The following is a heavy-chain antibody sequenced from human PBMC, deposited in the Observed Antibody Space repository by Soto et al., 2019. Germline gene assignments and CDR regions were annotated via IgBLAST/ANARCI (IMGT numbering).Heavy chain of an antibody. Sequence: PGGSLRLSCTASGFTFGDYAMSWFRQAPGKGLEWVGFIRSKAYGGTTEYAASVKGRFTISRDDSKSIAYLQMNSLKTEDTAVYYCTRGYCSGGSCSYFDYWGQGTLVTVSS. V-gene: IGHV3-49*03. D-gene: IGHD2-15*01. CDR2: IRSKAYGGTT. J-gene: IGHJ4*02. CDR3: TRGYCSGGSCSYFDY. CDR1: GFTFGDYA.